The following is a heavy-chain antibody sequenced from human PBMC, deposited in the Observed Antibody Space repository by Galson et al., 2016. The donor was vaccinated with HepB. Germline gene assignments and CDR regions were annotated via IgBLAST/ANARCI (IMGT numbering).Heavy chain of an antibody. V-gene: IGHV4-61*02. D-gene: IGHD3-22*01. Sequence: LSLTCAVSGGSISSGGDYWTWLRQPAGKGLEWIGRIYSSGTTNYNPSLKSRVSMSIDTSKNQFSLRLRSLTAADTAVYYCARERAHSSGSYLGLSLEAIEYWGQGTLVTVSS. J-gene: IGHJ4*02. CDR1: GGSISSGGDY. CDR2: IYSSGTT. CDR3: ARERAHSSGSYLGLSLEAIEY.